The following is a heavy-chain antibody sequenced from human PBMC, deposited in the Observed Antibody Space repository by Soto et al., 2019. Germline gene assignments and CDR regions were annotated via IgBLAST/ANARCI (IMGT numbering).Heavy chain of an antibody. CDR2: INHSGST. Sequence: SETLSLTCAVYGGSFSGYYWSWIRQPPGKGLEWIGEINHSGSTNYNPSLKSRVTISVDTSKNQFSLKLSSVTAADTAVYYCARAYCGGDCYTSWSYYYYGMDVWGQGTTVTVSS. D-gene: IGHD2-21*02. J-gene: IGHJ6*02. CDR3: ARAYCGGDCYTSWSYYYYGMDV. CDR1: GGSFSGYY. V-gene: IGHV4-34*01.